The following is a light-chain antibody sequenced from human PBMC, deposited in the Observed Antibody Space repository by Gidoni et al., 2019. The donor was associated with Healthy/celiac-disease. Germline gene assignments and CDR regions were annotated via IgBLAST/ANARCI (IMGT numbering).Light chain of an antibody. CDR1: QCVSSN. Sequence: EIVMTQSPATLSVSPGERATLSCRASQCVSSNLAWYQQKPGQAPRLLIYGASTRATGIPARFSGSGSGTEFTLTISSLQSEDFAVYYCQQYNNWPPRTFGQGTQVEIK. V-gene: IGKV3-15*01. CDR3: QQYNNWPPRT. CDR2: GAS. J-gene: IGKJ1*01.